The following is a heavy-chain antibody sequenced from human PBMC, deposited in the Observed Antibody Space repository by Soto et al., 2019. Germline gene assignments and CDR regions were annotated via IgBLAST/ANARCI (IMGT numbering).Heavy chain of an antibody. CDR3: AREVLWSRYFDY. CDR2: MSYDGTTK. D-gene: IGHD3-10*01. V-gene: IGHV3-30-3*01. J-gene: IGHJ4*02. Sequence: QVQLVESGGGVVQPGRSLRLSCAASGFIFSNYVMYWVRQAPCKGLEWVAFMSYDGTTKYYADSVKGRFTISRDNSKNTLYLQMNSLRPEDTGVYYCAREVLWSRYFDYWGQGTLVTVSS. CDR1: GFIFSNYV.